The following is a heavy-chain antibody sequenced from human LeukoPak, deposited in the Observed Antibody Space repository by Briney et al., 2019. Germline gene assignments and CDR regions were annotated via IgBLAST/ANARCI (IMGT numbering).Heavy chain of an antibody. CDR1: GGSISSYY. J-gene: IGHJ4*02. CDR2: IYYSGST. Sequence: SETLSLTCTVSGGSISSYYWSWFRQPPGKGLEWIGYIYYSGSTNYNPSLKSRVTISVDTSKNQFSLKLSSVTAADTAVYYCARVTAMVDFDYWGQGTLVTVSS. D-gene: IGHD5-18*01. V-gene: IGHV4-59*01. CDR3: ARVTAMVDFDY.